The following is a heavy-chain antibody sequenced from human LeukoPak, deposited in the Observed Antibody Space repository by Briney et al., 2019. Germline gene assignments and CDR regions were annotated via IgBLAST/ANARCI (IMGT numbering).Heavy chain of an antibody. CDR3: ATAYCGGDCYSGDAFDI. J-gene: IGHJ3*02. CDR2: FDPEDGET. CDR1: GYTLTELS. V-gene: IGHV1-24*01. D-gene: IGHD2-21*02. Sequence: GASVKVSCKVSGYTLTELSMHWVRQAPGKGLEWMGGFDPEDGETIYAQKFQGRVTITADKSTSTAYMELSSLRSEDTAVYYCATAYCGGDCYSGDAFDIWGQGTMVTVSS.